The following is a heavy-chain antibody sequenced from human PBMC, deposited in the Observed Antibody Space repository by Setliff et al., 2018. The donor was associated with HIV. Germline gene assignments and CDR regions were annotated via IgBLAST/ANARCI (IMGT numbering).Heavy chain of an antibody. CDR1: GGSASNSRYY. Sequence: LSLTCTVSGGSASNSRYYWAWIRQPPGKGLEYIGSIYYNEKTYYSPSLKGRVTISVDTSKNQFSLSLSSVTAADTAVYYCARDDSGYYYDYWGQGKLVTVS. D-gene: IGHD3-22*01. CDR2: IYYNEKT. V-gene: IGHV4-39*02. CDR3: ARDDSGYYYDY. J-gene: IGHJ4*02.